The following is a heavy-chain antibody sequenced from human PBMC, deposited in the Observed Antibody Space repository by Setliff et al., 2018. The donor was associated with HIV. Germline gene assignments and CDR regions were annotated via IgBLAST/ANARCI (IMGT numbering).Heavy chain of an antibody. CDR2: IDYSGST. CDR1: GGSISSYY. CDR3: ARDLGGLWEVFDC. V-gene: IGHV4-59*01. J-gene: IGHJ4*02. Sequence: SETLSLTCTVSGGSISSYYWNWIRQPPGKGLEWIGYIDYSGSTNYNTSLRSRVTISLDTSKNQFSLKLSSVTAAYTAVYYCARDLGGLWEVFDCWGQGTLVTVSS. D-gene: IGHD1-26*01.